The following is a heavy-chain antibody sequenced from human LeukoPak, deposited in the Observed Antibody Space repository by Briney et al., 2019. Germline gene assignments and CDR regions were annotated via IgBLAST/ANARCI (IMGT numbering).Heavy chain of an antibody. V-gene: IGHV4-39*01. Sequence: SETLSLTCTVSGGSISSSSYYWGWIRQPPGKGLEWIGSIYYSGSTYYNPSLKSRVTISVDTSKNPFSLKLSSVTAADTAVYYCASTAYGDEELFDYWGQGTLVTVSS. CDR1: GGSISSSSYY. J-gene: IGHJ4*02. D-gene: IGHD4-17*01. CDR3: ASTAYGDEELFDY. CDR2: IYYSGST.